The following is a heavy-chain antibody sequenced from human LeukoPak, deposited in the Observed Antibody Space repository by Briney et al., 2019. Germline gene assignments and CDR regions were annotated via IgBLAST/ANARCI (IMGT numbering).Heavy chain of an antibody. CDR3: ARVRNYDHAFDT. J-gene: IGHJ3*02. Sequence: SETLSLTCTVSGGSISTYYWSWIRQPAGKGLEWIGRIYTSGSTNYNPSLKSRVTMSVDTSKNQFSLKLSSVTAADTAIYFCARVRNYDHAFDTWGQGTMVTVSS. CDR1: GGSISTYY. D-gene: IGHD3-22*01. CDR2: IYTSGST. V-gene: IGHV4-4*07.